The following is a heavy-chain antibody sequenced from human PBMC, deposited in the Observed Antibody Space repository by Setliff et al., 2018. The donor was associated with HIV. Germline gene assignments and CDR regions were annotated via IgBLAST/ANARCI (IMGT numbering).Heavy chain of an antibody. D-gene: IGHD5-18*01. CDR2: IDYSGSA. CDR3: AREGKTAMVTKYFDY. V-gene: IGHV4-31*03. Sequence: KASETLSLTCTVSGGSVNSATYYWSWIRQHPGKGLEWIGYIDYSGSAFYNPSLNSRITISVDTSKNQFSLRMKSVTAADTAMYYCAREGKTAMVTKYFDYWGQGTMVTVSS. CDR1: GGSVNSATYY. J-gene: IGHJ4*02.